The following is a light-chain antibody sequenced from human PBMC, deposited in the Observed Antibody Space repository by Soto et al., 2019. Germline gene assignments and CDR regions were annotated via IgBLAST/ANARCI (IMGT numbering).Light chain of an antibody. J-gene: IGLJ1*01. CDR3: CSYAGSSFYV. CDR1: SSDVGNYNL. Sequence: QSALTQPASVSGSPGQSITISCTGTSSDVGNYNLVSWYQQHPGKAPKLMIYEGTKLPSGVSNRFSGSKSGNTASLTISGLQAEDEADYYCCSYAGSSFYVFGTGTKVTVL. V-gene: IGLV2-23*01. CDR2: EGT.